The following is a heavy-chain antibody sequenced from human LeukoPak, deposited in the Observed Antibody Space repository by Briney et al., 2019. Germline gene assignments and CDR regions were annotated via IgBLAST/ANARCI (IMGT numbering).Heavy chain of an antibody. CDR2: IIPIFGTA. V-gene: IGHV1-69*06. CDR1: GGTFSRYA. CDR3: ARVWRVGWYYFDY. Sequence: SVKVSCKASGGTFSRYAISWVRQAPGQGLEWMGGIIPIFGTANYAQKFQGRVTITADKSTSTAYMELSSLRSEDTAVYYCARVWRVGWYYFDYWGQGTLVTVSS. J-gene: IGHJ4*02. D-gene: IGHD6-19*01.